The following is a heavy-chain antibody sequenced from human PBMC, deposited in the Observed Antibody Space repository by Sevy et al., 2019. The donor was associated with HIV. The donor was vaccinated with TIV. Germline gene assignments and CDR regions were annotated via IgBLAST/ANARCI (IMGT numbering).Heavy chain of an antibody. V-gene: IGHV3-23*01. D-gene: IGHD2-8*01. CDR1: GFAFHEYS. CDR3: AREGCSRPHDY. CDR2: LSFGCGKI. Sequence: GGFLRLSCAASGFAFHEYSMSWIRQAPGKGLEWVATLSFGCGKINYADSVKGRFTISRDNSKNSFYLQMDNLGVEDTALYYSAREGCSRPHDYWGQGTRVTVSS. J-gene: IGHJ4*02.